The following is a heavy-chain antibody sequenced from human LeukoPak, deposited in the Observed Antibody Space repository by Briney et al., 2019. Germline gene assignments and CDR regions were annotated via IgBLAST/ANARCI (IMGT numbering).Heavy chain of an antibody. D-gene: IGHD3-3*01. CDR2: IYHSGST. V-gene: IGHV4-30-2*01. CDR3: ARGATIFGVVIEDY. J-gene: IGHJ4*02. Sequence: SETLSLTCTVSGGSISSGGYYWSWIRQPPGKGLECIGYIYHSGSTYYNPSLKSRVTISVDRSKNQFSLKLSSVTAADTAVYYCARGATIFGVVIEDYWGQGTLVTVSS. CDR1: GGSISSGGYY.